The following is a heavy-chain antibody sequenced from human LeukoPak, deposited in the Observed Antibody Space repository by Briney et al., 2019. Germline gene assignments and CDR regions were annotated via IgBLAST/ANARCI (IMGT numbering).Heavy chain of an antibody. CDR3: AKFYDILTGHFDY. D-gene: IGHD3-9*01. Sequence: GGSLRLSCAASGFTFSSYAMSWVRQSPGKGLEWVSAISGGGATTYYAYYADSVKGRFTISRDNSKNTLYLQMNSLRAEDTAVYYCAKFYDILTGHFDYWGQGTLVTVSS. V-gene: IGHV3-23*01. J-gene: IGHJ4*02. CDR1: GFTFSSYA. CDR2: ISGGGATTYYA.